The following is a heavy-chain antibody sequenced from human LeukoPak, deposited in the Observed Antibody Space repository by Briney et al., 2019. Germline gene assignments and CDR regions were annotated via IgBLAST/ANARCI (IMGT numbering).Heavy chain of an antibody. CDR2: ISQDVSHK. J-gene: IGHJ4*02. CDR1: GFTFSSYW. CDR3: ARVGYNGWNFEN. V-gene: IGHV3-7*01. D-gene: IGHD5-12*01. Sequence: GGSLRLSCAASGFTFSSYWMSWVRQAPGKGLQSVAYISQDVSHKYYVDSVKGRFTISRDNAKNPLHLEMNSLRAEDTALYYCARVGYNGWNFENWGQGTLVTVSS.